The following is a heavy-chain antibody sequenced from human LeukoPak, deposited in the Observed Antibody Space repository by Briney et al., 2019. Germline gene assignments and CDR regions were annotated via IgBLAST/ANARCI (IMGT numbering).Heavy chain of an antibody. D-gene: IGHD4-23*01. J-gene: IGHJ6*02. V-gene: IGHV3-49*04. CDR3: ARGPILLWLHNGMDV. Sequence: PGRSPRLSCTGSGFIFGDHAMAWVRQAPGKGLEWVGFIRSKAYGGTTEYAASVKDRFTISRDDSRGIAYLEMNSLKTEDTAVYYCARGPILLWLHNGMDVWGQGTTVTVSS. CDR2: IRSKAYGGTT. CDR1: GFIFGDHA.